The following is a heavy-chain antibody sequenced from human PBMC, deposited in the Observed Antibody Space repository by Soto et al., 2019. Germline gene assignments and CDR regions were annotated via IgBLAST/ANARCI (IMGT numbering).Heavy chain of an antibody. J-gene: IGHJ6*02. D-gene: IGHD2-2*01. CDR3: AKDSVGQYGMDV. Sequence: PGGSLRLSCAASGLTFSDYYMSWIRQAPGKGLEWVSYISSSSSYTNYADSVKGRFTISRDNAKNSLYLQMNSLRAEDTALYYCAKDSVGQYGMDVWGQGTTVTVSS. CDR1: GLTFSDYY. CDR2: ISSSSSYT. V-gene: IGHV3-11*05.